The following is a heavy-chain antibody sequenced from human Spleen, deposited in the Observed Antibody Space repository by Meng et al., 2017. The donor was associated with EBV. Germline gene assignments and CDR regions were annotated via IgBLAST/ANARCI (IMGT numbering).Heavy chain of an antibody. J-gene: IGHJ5*02. CDR3: ARPFPSWQSPRLDPFGA. V-gene: IGHV4-39*01. CDR1: GASISSFSY. CDR2: VHYTGST. Sequence: LQLGEWGPGQLKPAETLSLPCMVSGASISSFSYWGWIRQPPGRGLEWIGSVHYTGSTYYSPSLKSRVTVSVDTSKNQFSLRLTSVTAADTAVYYCARPFPSWQSPRLDPFGAWGQGTLVTVSS. D-gene: IGHD6-19*01.